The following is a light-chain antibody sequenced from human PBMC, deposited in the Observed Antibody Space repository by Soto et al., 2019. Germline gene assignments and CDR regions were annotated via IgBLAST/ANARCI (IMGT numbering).Light chain of an antibody. V-gene: IGKV3-20*01. J-gene: IGKJ4*01. CDR2: ATS. CDR3: QQYSGSPRT. CDR1: QSLSTSY. Sequence: EIVLTQSPGTLSLSPGERATLSCWASQSLSTSYLAWYQQRAGQAPRILIYATSFRATGIPDRFRGSGSGTNFTLTISRLEPEDFAVYYCQQYSGSPRTFGGGTKVDIK.